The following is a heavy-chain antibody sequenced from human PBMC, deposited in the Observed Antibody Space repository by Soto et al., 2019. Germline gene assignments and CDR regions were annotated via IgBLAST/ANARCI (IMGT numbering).Heavy chain of an antibody. J-gene: IGHJ6*02. D-gene: IGHD6-19*01. CDR1: GFTFSSYA. Sequence: PGGSLRLSCAASGFTFSSYAMHWVRQAPGKGLEWVAVISYDGSNKYYADSVKGRFTISRDNSKNTLYLQMNSLRAEDTAVYYCAIGEFSGWYGYYYYGMDVWGQGTTVTVSS. CDR2: ISYDGSNK. CDR3: AIGEFSGWYGYYYYGMDV. V-gene: IGHV3-30-3*01.